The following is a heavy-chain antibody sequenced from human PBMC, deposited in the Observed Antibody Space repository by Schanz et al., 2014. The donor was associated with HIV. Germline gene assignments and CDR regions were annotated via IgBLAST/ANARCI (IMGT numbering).Heavy chain of an antibody. D-gene: IGHD3-10*01. Sequence: QVQLVESGGGLVEPGGSLRLSCEASGFSFSTYAIHWVRQAPGKGLEWVAVVSFDGSKKYYPDSVKGRFTISRDNSKSTLSLQMNSLRAEDTAIYYCAKGYYSSYYYYGMDVWGQGTTVTVSS. CDR3: AKGYYSSYYYYGMDV. CDR2: VSFDGSKK. V-gene: IGHV3-30-3*01. CDR1: GFSFSTYA. J-gene: IGHJ6*02.